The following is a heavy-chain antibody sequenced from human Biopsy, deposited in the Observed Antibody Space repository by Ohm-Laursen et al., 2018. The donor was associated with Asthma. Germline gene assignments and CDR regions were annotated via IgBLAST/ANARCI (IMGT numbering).Heavy chain of an antibody. V-gene: IGHV1-3*01. Sequence: SVKDSCKASGYTFIHFAIHWVRQAPGQRLEWMGWINAGDGNTKYSQKFQGRVTITRDTSASTAYMDLRSLRSEDTAMYYCARTYYDFLTGQVNDAFALWGQGTMVTVSS. CDR1: GYTFIHFA. J-gene: IGHJ3*01. CDR3: ARTYYDFLTGQVNDAFAL. D-gene: IGHD3-9*01. CDR2: INAGDGNT.